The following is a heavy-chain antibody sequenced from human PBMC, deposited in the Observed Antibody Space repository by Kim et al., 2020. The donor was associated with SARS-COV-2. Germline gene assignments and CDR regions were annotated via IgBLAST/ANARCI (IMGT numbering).Heavy chain of an antibody. Sequence: CDNEYAVSVKGRISIHPDTSHNQFSLQLNSVTPEDTAVYYCARGINSAFDIWGQGTVVTVSS. V-gene: IGHV6-1*01. D-gene: IGHD5-18*01. CDR3: ARGINSAFDI. CDR2: CDN. J-gene: IGHJ3*02.